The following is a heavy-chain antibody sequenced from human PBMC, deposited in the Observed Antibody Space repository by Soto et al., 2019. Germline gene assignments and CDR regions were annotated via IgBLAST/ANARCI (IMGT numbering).Heavy chain of an antibody. J-gene: IGHJ4*02. D-gene: IGHD3-22*01. CDR3: ARATAARYYYDSSGYFDY. Sequence: SETLSLTCTVSGGSISSGCYYWSWIRQHPGKGLEWIGYIYYSGSTYYNPSLKSRVTISVDTSKNQFSLKLSSVTAADTAVYYCARATAARYYYDSSGYFDYWGQGTLVTVSS. V-gene: IGHV4-31*03. CDR2: IYYSGST. CDR1: GGSISSGCYY.